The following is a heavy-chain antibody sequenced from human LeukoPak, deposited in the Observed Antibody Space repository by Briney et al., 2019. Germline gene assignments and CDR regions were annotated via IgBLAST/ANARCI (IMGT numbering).Heavy chain of an antibody. V-gene: IGHV4-61*02. J-gene: IGHJ5*02. CDR3: ARTTEDCSSTSCYQYWFDP. CDR1: GGAISSGSHY. CDR2: IHTSGTT. Sequence: SQTLSLTCTVSGGAISSGSHYWSWIRQSAGKGLEWIGRIHTSGTTNSNPSLKSRVTISVDTSKNQISLKVRSVTAADTAVYYCARTTEDCSSTSCYQYWFDPWGQGTLVTVSS. D-gene: IGHD2-2*01.